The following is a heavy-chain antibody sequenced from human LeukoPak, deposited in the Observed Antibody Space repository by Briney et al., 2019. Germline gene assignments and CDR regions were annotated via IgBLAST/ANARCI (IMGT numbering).Heavy chain of an antibody. CDR3: ARESQLWVFDY. V-gene: IGHV1-3*01. D-gene: IGHD5-18*01. CDR1: GYTFTSYA. Sequence: GASVKVSCKASGYTFTSYAMHWVRQAPGQRLEWMGWINAGNGSTKYSQKFQGRVTITRDTSASTAYMELSSLRSEDTAVYYCARESQLWVFDYWGQGTLVTVSS. J-gene: IGHJ4*02. CDR2: INAGNGST.